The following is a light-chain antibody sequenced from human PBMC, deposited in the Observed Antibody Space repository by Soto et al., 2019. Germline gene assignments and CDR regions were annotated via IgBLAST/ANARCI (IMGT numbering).Light chain of an antibody. CDR3: QLSLGT. Sequence: DIQMTQSPSSLSASVGDRVTIACRPSQSISSFLNWYQHKPGKAPKLLIYATSTLQSGVPSRFSGSGSGTDFTLTISSLQPEDFATYYCQLSLGTFGQGTKAEIK. CDR2: ATS. J-gene: IGKJ1*01. V-gene: IGKV1-39*01. CDR1: QSISSF.